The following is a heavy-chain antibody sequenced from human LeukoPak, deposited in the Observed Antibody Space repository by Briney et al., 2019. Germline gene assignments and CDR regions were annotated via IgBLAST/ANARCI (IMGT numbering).Heavy chain of an antibody. V-gene: IGHV4-61*02. CDR3: ARNIYGSGTYLGFDP. Sequence: SETLSLTCTVSGGSISSSSYYWGWIRQPAGKGLEWIGRIYASGSTNYNPSLKSRVTMSVDTSKNQFSLKLSSVTAADTAVYYCARNIYGSGTYLGFDPWGQGTLVTVSS. D-gene: IGHD3-10*01. CDR2: IYASGST. CDR1: GGSISSSSYY. J-gene: IGHJ5*02.